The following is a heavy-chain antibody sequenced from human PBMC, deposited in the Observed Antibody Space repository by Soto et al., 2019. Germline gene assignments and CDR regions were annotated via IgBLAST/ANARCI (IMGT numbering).Heavy chain of an antibody. J-gene: IGHJ4*02. D-gene: IGHD5-18*01. CDR1: GFTFSSYW. CDR3: ASSGYSYGYDVSYFDH. Sequence: GGSLRLSCAASGFTFSSYWMSWVRQAPGKGLEWVANIKQDGSEKYYVDSVKGRFTISRDNAKNSLYLQMNSLRAEDTAVYYCASSGYSYGYDVSYFDHWGQGPLVTVSS. V-gene: IGHV3-7*03. CDR2: IKQDGSEK.